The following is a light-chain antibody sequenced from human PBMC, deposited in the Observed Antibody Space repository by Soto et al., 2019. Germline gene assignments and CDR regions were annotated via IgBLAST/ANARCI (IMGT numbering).Light chain of an antibody. V-gene: IGKV3-20*01. Sequence: EVVLTQSPGTLSLSPGERFTILCLASQSVSSTSLAWYQQKPGQTPRLLIYGASSRATGTPDRISGGGSGTHFTLTISRLEPEDFAVYYCQHYVTSSITFGQGTRLEIK. CDR3: QHYVTSSIT. CDR1: QSVSSTS. J-gene: IGKJ5*01. CDR2: GAS.